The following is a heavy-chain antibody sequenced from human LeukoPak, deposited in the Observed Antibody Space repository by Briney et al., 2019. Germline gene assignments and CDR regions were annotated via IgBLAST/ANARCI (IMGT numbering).Heavy chain of an antibody. CDR1: GGSLSSGDYY. D-gene: IGHD3-22*01. CDR2: IYYSGST. J-gene: IGHJ6*02. CDR3: ARDQNKYDSSGYYYYQYGMDV. V-gene: IGHV4-30-4*01. Sequence: SETLSLTCTVSGGSLSSGDYYWTWIRQPPGTGLEWIGYIYYSGSTHYNPSLKSRVSISVDTAKNQFSLNLSSVTAADTAVYYCARDQNKYDSSGYYYYQYGMDVWGQGTTVTVAS.